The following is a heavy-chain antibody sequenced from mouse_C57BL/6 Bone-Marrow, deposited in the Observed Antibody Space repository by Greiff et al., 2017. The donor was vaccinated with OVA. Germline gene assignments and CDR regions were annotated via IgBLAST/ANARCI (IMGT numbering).Heavy chain of an antibody. CDR1: GYTFTNYW. V-gene: IGHV1-63*01. Sequence: QVQLKESGAELVRPGTSVKMSCKASGYTFTNYWIGWAKQRPGHGLEWIGDIYPGGGYTNYNEKFKGKATLTADKSSSTAYMQFSSLTSEDSAIYYCARWSVHFDYWGQGTTLTVSS. CDR2: IYPGGGYT. J-gene: IGHJ2*01. CDR3: ARWSVHFDY.